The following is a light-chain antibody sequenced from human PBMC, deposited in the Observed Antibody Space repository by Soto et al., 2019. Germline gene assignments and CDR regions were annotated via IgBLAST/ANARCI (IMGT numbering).Light chain of an antibody. CDR3: QQYNNWPRT. CDR1: QSGSSN. CDR2: GAS. V-gene: IGKV3-15*01. Sequence: EIVMTQSPATLSVSPGERATVSCRASQSGSSNLAWYQQKPGQAPRLLIYGASTRATGIPAMFSGSGSGTEFTLTISSLQSEDFAVYYCQQYNNWPRTFGQGTKLEIK. J-gene: IGKJ2*01.